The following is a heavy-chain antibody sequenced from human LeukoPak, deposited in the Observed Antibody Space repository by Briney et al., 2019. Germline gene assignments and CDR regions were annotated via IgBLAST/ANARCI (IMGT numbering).Heavy chain of an antibody. Sequence: SQTLSLTCAISGDSVSSNSAAWNWIRQSPSRGLEWLGRTYYRSKWYNDYAVSVKSRITINPDTSKNQFSLQLNSVTPEDTAVYYCARDGLVVAATDQYYYYYYMDVWGKGTTVTVSS. CDR1: GDSVSSNSAA. CDR3: ARDGLVVAATDQYYYYYYMDV. J-gene: IGHJ6*03. V-gene: IGHV6-1*01. D-gene: IGHD2-15*01. CDR2: TYYRSKWYN.